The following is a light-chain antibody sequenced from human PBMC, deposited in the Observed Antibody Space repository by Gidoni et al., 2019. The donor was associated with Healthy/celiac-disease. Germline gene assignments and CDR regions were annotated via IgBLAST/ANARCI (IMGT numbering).Light chain of an antibody. CDR3: QQRSNWPLFT. CDR2: DAS. CDR1: QSVSSY. Sequence: EFVLTQSPATLSLSPGERATLTCRASQSVSSYFAWYQQKPGHAPRLLIYDASNRATCIPARFSGSGSGTAFTLTISSLEPDDFAVYYCQQRSNWPLFTFGPGTKVDIK. V-gene: IGKV3-11*01. J-gene: IGKJ3*01.